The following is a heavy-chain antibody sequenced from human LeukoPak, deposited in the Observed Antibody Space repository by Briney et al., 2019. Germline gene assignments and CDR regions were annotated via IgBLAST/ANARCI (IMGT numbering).Heavy chain of an antibody. D-gene: IGHD2-2*01. CDR3: AKDPHIVVVPAAREGDY. CDR1: GFTFSSYG. V-gene: IGHV3-30*02. Sequence: PGGSLRLSCAASGFTFSSYGMHWVRQAPGKGLEWVTFIRYDGSNKYYADSVKGRFTISRDNSKNTLYLQMNSLRAEDTAVYYCAKDPHIVVVPAAREGDYWGQGTLVTVSS. J-gene: IGHJ4*02. CDR2: IRYDGSNK.